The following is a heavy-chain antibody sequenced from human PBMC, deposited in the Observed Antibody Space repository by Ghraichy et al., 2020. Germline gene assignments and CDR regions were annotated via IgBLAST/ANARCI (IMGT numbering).Heavy chain of an antibody. CDR2: ISGNGYST. J-gene: IGHJ6*04. Sequence: GESLNISCAASGFTFSTYAMSWVRQAPGKGLEWVSAISGNGYSTYYTDSVKGRFTISRNNSKNTLYLQMNSLRAEDTAAYYSAKASRLMDVWGKGTTVTVSS. D-gene: IGHD5-12*01. CDR3: AKASRLMDV. V-gene: IGHV3-23*01. CDR1: GFTFSTYA.